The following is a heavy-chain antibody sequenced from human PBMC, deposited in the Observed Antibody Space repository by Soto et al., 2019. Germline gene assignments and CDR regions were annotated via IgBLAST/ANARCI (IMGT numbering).Heavy chain of an antibody. J-gene: IGHJ3*02. D-gene: IGHD3-9*01. CDR1: GGSFSGYY. V-gene: IGHV4-34*01. CDR3: ARGNVRHYDILTGYYTAAFDI. Sequence: KPSETLSLTCAVYGGSFSGYYWSWIRQPPGKGLEWIGEINHSGSTNYNPSLKSRVTISVDTSKNQFSLKLSSVTAADTAVYYCARGNVRHYDILTGYYTAAFDIWGQGTMVTVSS. CDR2: INHSGST.